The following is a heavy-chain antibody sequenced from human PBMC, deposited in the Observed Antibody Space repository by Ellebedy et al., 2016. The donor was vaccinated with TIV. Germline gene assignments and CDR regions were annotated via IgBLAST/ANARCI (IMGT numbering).Heavy chain of an antibody. CDR3: ARKIAVAGREFDY. D-gene: IGHD6-19*01. J-gene: IGHJ4*02. CDR2: ISAYNGNT. V-gene: IGHV1-18*01. CDR1: VYTFTSYG. Sequence: AASVKVSCTSSVYTFTSYGISGVRQAPGQGLEWMGWISAYNGNTNYAQKLQGRVTMTTDTSTSTAYMELRSLRSDDTAVYYCARKIAVAGREFDYWGQGTLVTVSS.